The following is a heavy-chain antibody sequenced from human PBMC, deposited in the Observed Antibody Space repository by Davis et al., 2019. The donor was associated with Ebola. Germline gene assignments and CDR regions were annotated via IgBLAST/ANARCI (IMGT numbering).Heavy chain of an antibody. CDR2: INAGNGNT. CDR3: ARVGYDFWSGYYNY. CDR1: GYTFTSYG. D-gene: IGHD3-3*01. V-gene: IGHV1-3*01. Sequence: ASVKVSCKASGYTFTSYGISWVRQAPGQRLEWMGWINAGNGNTKYSQKFQGRVTITRDTSASTAYMELSSLRSEDTAVYYCARVGYDFWSGYYNYWGQGTPVTVSS. J-gene: IGHJ4*02.